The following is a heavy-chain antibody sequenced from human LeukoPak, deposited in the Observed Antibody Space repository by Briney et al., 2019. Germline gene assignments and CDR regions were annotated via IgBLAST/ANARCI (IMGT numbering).Heavy chain of an antibody. CDR1: GFTFSSYG. Sequence: PGRSLRLSCAASGFTFSSYGMHWVRQAPGKGLEWVAVISDDGSNKYYVDSVKGRVTISRDNSKNTLFLQMNSLRAEDTAVYYCAKGPRQQLVTRFDNWGQGTLVTVSS. V-gene: IGHV3-30*18. CDR3: AKGPRQQLVTRFDN. D-gene: IGHD6-13*01. J-gene: IGHJ4*02. CDR2: ISDDGSNK.